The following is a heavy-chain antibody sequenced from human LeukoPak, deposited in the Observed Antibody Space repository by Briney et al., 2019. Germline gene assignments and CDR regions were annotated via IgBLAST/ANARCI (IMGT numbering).Heavy chain of an antibody. V-gene: IGHV3-7*01. CDR1: GFTFSNYW. CDR2: IKQDGSEK. Sequence: GGSLRLSCAASGFTFSNYWMSWVRQAPGTGLEWVANIKQDGSEKYYVDSVKGRFTISRDNAKNSLYLQMNSLRAEDTAVYYCAKDWGNYRSYYFDYWGQGTLVTVSS. J-gene: IGHJ4*02. CDR3: AKDWGNYRSYYFDY. D-gene: IGHD3-16*02.